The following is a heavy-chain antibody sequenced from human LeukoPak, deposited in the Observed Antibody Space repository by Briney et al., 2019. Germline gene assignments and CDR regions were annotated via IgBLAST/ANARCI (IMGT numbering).Heavy chain of an antibody. CDR2: IYYSGST. J-gene: IGHJ6*03. CDR3: ARDRVEWLLPYYYYYMDV. V-gene: IGHV4-59*01. D-gene: IGHD3-3*01. Sequence: SETLSLTCTVSGGSISSYYWSWIRQPPGKGLEWIGYIYYSGSTNYNPSLKSRVTISVDTSKNQFSLKLSSVTAADTAVYYCARDRVEWLLPYYYYYMDVWGKGTTVTVSS. CDR1: GGSISSYY.